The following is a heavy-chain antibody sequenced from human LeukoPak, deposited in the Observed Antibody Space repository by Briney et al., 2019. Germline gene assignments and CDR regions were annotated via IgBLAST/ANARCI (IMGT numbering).Heavy chain of an antibody. CDR3: ARGRSVTTSSPFDY. J-gene: IGHJ4*02. CDR2: INPNSGGT. V-gene: IGHV1-2*02. D-gene: IGHD4-17*01. CDR1: GYTVTGNY. Sequence: ASVKVSCKASGYTVTGNYLHWVRQAPGQGLEWMGWINPNSGGTKHGQKFQGRVSMTRDTSISTAHLELSSLRSDDTAVYYCARGRSVTTSSPFDYWGQGTLVTVSS.